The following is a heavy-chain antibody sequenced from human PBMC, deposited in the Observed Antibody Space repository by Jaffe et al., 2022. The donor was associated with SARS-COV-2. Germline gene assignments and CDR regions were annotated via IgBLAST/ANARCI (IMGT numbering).Heavy chain of an antibody. CDR3: ARQNPTTVTRFGAFDI. Sequence: EVQLVQSGAEVKKPGESLKISCKGSGYSFTSYWIGWVRQMPGKGLEWMGIIYPGDSDTRYSPSFQGQVTISADKSISTAYLQWSSLKASDTAMYYCARQNPTTVTRFGAFDIWGQGTMVTVSS. CDR1: GYSFTSYW. V-gene: IGHV5-51*01. J-gene: IGHJ3*02. D-gene: IGHD4-17*01. CDR2: IYPGDSDT.